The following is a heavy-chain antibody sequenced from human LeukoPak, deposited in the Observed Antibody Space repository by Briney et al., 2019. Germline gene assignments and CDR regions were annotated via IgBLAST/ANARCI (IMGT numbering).Heavy chain of an antibody. CDR1: GLTLSDYY. CDR3: ARRRDFIDY. J-gene: IGHJ4*02. CDR2: SCSSGSTI. D-gene: IGHD3/OR15-3a*01. Sequence: GGSLRLSCAASGLTLSDYYMGWIRQAPGKGLEWVSYSCSSGSTIYYADSVKGRFAISRDNAKNSLYLQMNSLRVEDTAVYYCARRRDFIDYWGQGTLVAVSS. V-gene: IGHV3-11*01.